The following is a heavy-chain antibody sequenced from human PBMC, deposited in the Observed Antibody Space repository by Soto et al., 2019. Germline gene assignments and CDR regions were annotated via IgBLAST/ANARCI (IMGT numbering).Heavy chain of an antibody. V-gene: IGHV3-15*07. J-gene: IGHJ4*02. CDR2: IKSKTDGGTT. D-gene: IGHD6-6*01. Sequence: GGSLRLSCAASGFTFSNAWMNWVRQAPGKGLEWVGRIKSKTDGGTTDYAAPVKGRFTISRDDSKNTLYLQMNSLKTEDTAVYYCTTAPSHSSSLTFDYWGQGTLVTVSS. CDR3: TTAPSHSSSLTFDY. CDR1: GFTFSNAW.